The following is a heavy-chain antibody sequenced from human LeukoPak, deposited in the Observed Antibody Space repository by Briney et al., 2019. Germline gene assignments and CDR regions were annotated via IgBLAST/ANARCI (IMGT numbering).Heavy chain of an antibody. V-gene: IGHV3-33*01. J-gene: IGHJ4*02. Sequence: PGGSLRLSCAASGFTFSSYGMHWVRQAPGKGLEWVAVIWYDGSNKYYADSVKGRFTISRDNSKNTLYLKMNSLRAEDTAVYYCARDSAQYYYDSSGYLDYWGQGTLVTVSS. CDR1: GFTFSSYG. CDR3: ARDSAQYYYDSSGYLDY. CDR2: IWYDGSNK. D-gene: IGHD3-22*01.